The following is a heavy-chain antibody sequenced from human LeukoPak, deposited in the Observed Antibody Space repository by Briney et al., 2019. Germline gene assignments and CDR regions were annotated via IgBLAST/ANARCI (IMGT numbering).Heavy chain of an antibody. V-gene: IGHV3-23*01. J-gene: IGHJ4*02. D-gene: IGHD1-26*01. Sequence: PGGSLRLSCVVSGITFSSYAMNWVRQAPGKGLEWVSGISPSGDSTFYADSVKGRFTISRDNSTNTLYFQLHSLRAEDTALYYCAKDRILANFAGGFDYWGQGTPVTVSS. CDR3: AKDRILANFAGGFDY. CDR2: ISPSGDST. CDR1: GITFSSYA.